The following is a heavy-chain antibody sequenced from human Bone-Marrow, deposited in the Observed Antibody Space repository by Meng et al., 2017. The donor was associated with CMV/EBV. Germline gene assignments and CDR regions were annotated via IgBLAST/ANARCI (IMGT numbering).Heavy chain of an antibody. Sequence: SETLSLTCTVSGGSISSGGYYWSWIRQHPGKGLEWIGYIYYSGSTYYNPSLKSRVTISVDTSKNQFSLKLSSVTAADTAVYYCARIAARRDYYYYYYGMDVWGQGTTVTVSS. D-gene: IGHD6-6*01. CDR2: IYYSGST. J-gene: IGHJ6*02. V-gene: IGHV4-31*03. CDR1: GGSISSGGYY. CDR3: ARIAARRDYYYYYYGMDV.